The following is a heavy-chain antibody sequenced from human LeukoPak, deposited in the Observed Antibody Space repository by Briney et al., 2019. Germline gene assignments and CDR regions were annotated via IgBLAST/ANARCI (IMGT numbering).Heavy chain of an antibody. J-gene: IGHJ6*02. Sequence: PGGSLRLSCAASGFTFSDYYMSWIRQAPGKGLEWVSYISSSGSTIYYADSVKGRFTISRDNAKNSLYLQMNSLRAEDTAVYYCARDAYPIGYCSSTSCPHYYYYGMDVWGQGTTVTVSS. CDR1: GFTFSDYY. CDR3: ARDAYPIGYCSSTSCPHYYYYGMDV. CDR2: ISSSGSTI. D-gene: IGHD2-2*01. V-gene: IGHV3-11*01.